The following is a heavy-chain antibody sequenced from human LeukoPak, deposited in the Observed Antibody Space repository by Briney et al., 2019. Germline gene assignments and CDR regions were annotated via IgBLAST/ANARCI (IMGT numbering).Heavy chain of an antibody. V-gene: IGHV5-51*01. J-gene: IGHJ3*01. CDR2: IDPGDSDI. CDR3: ARRAYCGGDCYSDV. D-gene: IGHD2-21*02. Sequence: GESLKISCKSSGYDFSSYWIAWVRQMPGKGLEWMGSIDPGDSDIRYGPSFQGQVTFSVDKSISTAYLQWSSLKASDTAMYFCARRAYCGGDCYSDVWGQGTVITVSS. CDR1: GYDFSSYW.